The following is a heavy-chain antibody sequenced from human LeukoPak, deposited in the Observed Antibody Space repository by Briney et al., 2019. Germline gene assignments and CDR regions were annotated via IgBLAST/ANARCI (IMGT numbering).Heavy chain of an antibody. CDR2: ISHDGHNI. Sequence: PGGSLRLSCAASGFTFSSYAMHWVRQAPGKGLEWVAVISHDGHNIYYADSVKGRFTISRDNSKNTLYLQMNSLRAEDTAVYYCAKLGKTENHYGSGRFSYYYYMDVWGKGTTVTISS. CDR3: AKLGKTENHYGSGRFSYYYYMDV. V-gene: IGHV3-30*04. J-gene: IGHJ6*03. D-gene: IGHD3-10*01. CDR1: GFTFSSYA.